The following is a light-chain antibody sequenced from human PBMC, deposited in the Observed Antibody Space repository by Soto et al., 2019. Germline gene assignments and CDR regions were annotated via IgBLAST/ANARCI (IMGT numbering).Light chain of an antibody. CDR2: AAS. CDR3: QQYNNWPYT. J-gene: IGKJ2*01. V-gene: IGKV3-15*01. Sequence: EIVMTQSPATPSVSPGERATLSCRASQSVSRNLAWYQQKPGQAPRLLIYAASTRATGIPARFSGSVSGTEFTLTISSLHSEDFAVYYCQQYNNWPYTFGQGTKLEIK. CDR1: QSVSRN.